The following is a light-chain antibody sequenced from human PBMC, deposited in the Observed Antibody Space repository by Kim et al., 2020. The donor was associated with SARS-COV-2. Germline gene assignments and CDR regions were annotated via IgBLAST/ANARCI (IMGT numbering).Light chain of an antibody. CDR2: AAS. V-gene: IGKV1-39*01. CDR1: QTINTY. J-gene: IGKJ2*01. CDR3: QQSHSSPPT. Sequence: DIQMTQSPSSLSASVGDRVTITCRSSQTINTYLNWFQHKPGRAPTLLIYAASSLQSGVPSRFSGRGSGTDFTLTITSLQLEDFATYYCQQSHSSPPTFGQGTKLEIK.